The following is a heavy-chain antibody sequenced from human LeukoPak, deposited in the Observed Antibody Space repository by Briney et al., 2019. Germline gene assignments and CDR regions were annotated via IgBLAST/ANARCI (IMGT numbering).Heavy chain of an antibody. V-gene: IGHV3-23*01. J-gene: IGHJ6*02. CDR2: VSSNGAKT. Sequence: GGSLRLSCAASGFTFSSYAITWVRQAPGKGLEWVSAVSSNGAKTYYADSVKGRFTISRDNSKFTLYMQMNSLRAEDTAVYYCARVRAGYCTSTSCYTGMDVWGQGTTVTVSS. CDR1: GFTFSSYA. D-gene: IGHD2-2*01. CDR3: ARVRAGYCTSTSCYTGMDV.